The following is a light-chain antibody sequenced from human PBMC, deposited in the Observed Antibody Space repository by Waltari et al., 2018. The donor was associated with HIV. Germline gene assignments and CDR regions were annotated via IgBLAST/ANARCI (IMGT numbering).Light chain of an antibody. Sequence: DIQMTQSPSSVSASVGDSVTLTCRASQTISGWLAWYQQKPGKAHKLLIHAASILQSGVPSRISVSGAETDVTFTISGLQPEDFATYYCQQGHSFPLTFGGGTKVEVK. V-gene: IGKV1-12*01. J-gene: IGKJ4*02. CDR2: AAS. CDR1: QTISGW. CDR3: QQGHSFPLT.